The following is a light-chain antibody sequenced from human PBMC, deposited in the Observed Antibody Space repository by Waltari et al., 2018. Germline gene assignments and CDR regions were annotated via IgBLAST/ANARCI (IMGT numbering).Light chain of an antibody. CDR2: VNSDGSH. Sequence: QLVLTQSPSASASLGAPVQLTFTLSRGHSCTIIPSHHQQPEKGPRYLMKVNSDGSHSKGDEIPDRFSGSSSGAERYLTISSLQSEDEADYYCQTGGHGTWVFGGGTKLTVL. CDR3: QTGGHGTWV. CDR1: RGHSCTI. V-gene: IGLV4-69*01. J-gene: IGLJ3*02.